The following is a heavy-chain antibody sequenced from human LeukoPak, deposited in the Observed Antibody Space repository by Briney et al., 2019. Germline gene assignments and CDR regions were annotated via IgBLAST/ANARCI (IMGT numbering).Heavy chain of an antibody. CDR2: INQGGST. CDR1: GGSFSGYY. Sequence: SETLSLTCAVYGGSFSGYYWSWIRQPPGKGLEWIGEINQGGSTNYHPSLKSRVTISVHTPKKQFSLKLSSVTAADTAVYYCPSPRWNDVSYFDYWGEGTLVTLSS. V-gene: IGHV4-34*01. D-gene: IGHD1-1*01. J-gene: IGHJ4*02. CDR3: PSPRWNDVSYFDY.